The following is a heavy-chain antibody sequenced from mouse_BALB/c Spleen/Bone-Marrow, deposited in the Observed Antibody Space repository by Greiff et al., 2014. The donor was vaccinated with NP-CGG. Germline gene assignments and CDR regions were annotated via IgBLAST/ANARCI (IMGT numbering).Heavy chain of an antibody. J-gene: IGHJ3*01. CDR2: IDPANVNT. CDR3: AVYYYGRSSFAY. V-gene: IGHV14-3*02. Sequence: VQLKQSGAELVKPGASVKLSCTASDFNIKDAYMHWVKQRPEQGLEWIGRIDPANVNTKYDTKLQGKATITADTSSNTAYLLLSSLTSEDTAVYYCAVYYYGRSSFAYWGQGTLVTVSA. CDR1: DFNIKDAY. D-gene: IGHD1-1*01.